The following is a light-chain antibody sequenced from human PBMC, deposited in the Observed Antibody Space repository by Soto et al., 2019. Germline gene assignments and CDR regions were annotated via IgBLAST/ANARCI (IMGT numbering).Light chain of an antibody. J-gene: IGKJ1*01. V-gene: IGKV3-20*01. Sequence: EIVLTQSPGTLSLSPGERATLSCRASQSVSSSFLAWYQQKPGQPPRLLIYGTSSRATGIPERFSGSGSGTDFTLTISRLEPDDFAVYYCQHYRSSWTFGRGTKVEVK. CDR2: GTS. CDR3: QHYRSSWT. CDR1: QSVSSSF.